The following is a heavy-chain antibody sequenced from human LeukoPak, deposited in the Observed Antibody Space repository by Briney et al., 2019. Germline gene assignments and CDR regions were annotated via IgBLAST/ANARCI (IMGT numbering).Heavy chain of an antibody. CDR3: AKDQEYGGNSAGDY. D-gene: IGHD4-23*01. V-gene: IGHV3-30*18. CDR1: GFTFSSYG. Sequence: PGRSLRLSCAASGFTFSSYGMHWVRQAPGKGLEWVAVISYDGSNKYYADSVKGRFTISRDNSKTTLYLQMNSLRAEDTAVYYCAKDQEYGGNSAGDYWGQGTLVTVSS. CDR2: ISYDGSNK. J-gene: IGHJ4*02.